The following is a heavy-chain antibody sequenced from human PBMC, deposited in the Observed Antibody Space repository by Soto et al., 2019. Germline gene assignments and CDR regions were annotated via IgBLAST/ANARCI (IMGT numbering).Heavy chain of an antibody. D-gene: IGHD2-15*01. CDR1: GFIFSSYA. J-gene: IGHJ4*02. CDR3: AKDRVVFDY. Sequence: EVQLLESGGGLVQPGESLRLSCAASGFIFSSYAMSWVRQAPGKGLEWVSAISGSGGPTFYADSVKGRFTISRDNSKNTLYLHMNSLRAEDTAVYYCAKDRVVFDYWGQGTLVTVSS. CDR2: ISGSGGPT. V-gene: IGHV3-23*01.